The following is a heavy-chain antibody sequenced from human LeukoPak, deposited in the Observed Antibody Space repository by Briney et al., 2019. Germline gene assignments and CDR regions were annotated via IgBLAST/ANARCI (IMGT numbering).Heavy chain of an antibody. Sequence: SLRVSCAASVFNCSSYAMHRVAQAPGKELEWVAVILSDGSNKYYSDSVKRRFTISRDNSKNTLYLQMNSLRAEDTAVYFFFQAEDGIRDAFDIWGQGTMVTVSS. CDR1: VFNCSSYA. CDR2: ILSDGSNK. V-gene: IGHV3-30*04. J-gene: IGHJ3*02. D-gene: IGHD2-21*01. CDR3: FQAEDGIRDAFDI.